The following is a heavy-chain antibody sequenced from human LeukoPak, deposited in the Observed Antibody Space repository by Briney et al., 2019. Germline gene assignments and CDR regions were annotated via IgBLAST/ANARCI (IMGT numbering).Heavy chain of an antibody. CDR3: AKWWELLYPFDY. Sequence: PGGSLRLSCPASGFTFSNYVMNWVRQAPGKGLGWVSSISSSSSYIYYADSVKGRFTISRDNSKNTLYLQMNSLRAEDTAVYYCAKWWELLYPFDYWGQGTLVTVSS. CDR1: GFTFSNYV. D-gene: IGHD1-26*01. J-gene: IGHJ4*02. V-gene: IGHV3-21*01. CDR2: ISSSSSYI.